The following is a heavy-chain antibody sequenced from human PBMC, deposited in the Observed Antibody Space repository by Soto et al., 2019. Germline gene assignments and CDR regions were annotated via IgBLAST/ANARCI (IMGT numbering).Heavy chain of an antibody. CDR2: NNPGNGYT. J-gene: IGHJ6*02. Sequence: ASVKVTFKTSGYTFTNHAIHWVRQAPGQRLEWMGWNNPGNGYTKYSQDFQGRVAFTRDTSASIAYMELTSLTSEDMAIYYCARDVCSGFRCPFDSGMDVWGQGTTVTVSS. V-gene: IGHV1-3*02. D-gene: IGHD2-15*01. CDR3: ARDVCSGFRCPFDSGMDV. CDR1: GYTFTNHA.